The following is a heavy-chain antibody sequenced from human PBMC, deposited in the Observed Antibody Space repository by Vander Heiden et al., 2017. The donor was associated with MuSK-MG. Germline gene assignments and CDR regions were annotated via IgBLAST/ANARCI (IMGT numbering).Heavy chain of an antibody. D-gene: IGHD3-10*01. V-gene: IGHV4-39*01. J-gene: IGHJ4*02. CDR1: GDSIRCSSYY. CDR2: IYYSGST. Sequence: QLQLQESGPGLVKPSETLSLTCTVAGDSIRCSSYYWGWIRQPPGKGPEWIGSIYYSGSTYDNPTLRSRVTITVETAKSQFSVKLRSVTAADTAVYYGARRGYGGGFDYWGQGTLVTVSS. CDR3: ARRGYGGGFDY.